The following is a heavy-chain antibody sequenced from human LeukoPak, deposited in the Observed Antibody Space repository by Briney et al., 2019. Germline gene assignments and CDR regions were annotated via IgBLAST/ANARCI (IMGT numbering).Heavy chain of an antibody. CDR1: GFTFSSYA. CDR2: ISGSDGST. J-gene: IGHJ4*02. CDR3: AKEGYDSSGYSIDY. V-gene: IGHV3-23*01. Sequence: PGGSLRLSCAASGFTFSSYAMSWVRQAPGKGLEWVSAISGSDGSTYYADSVKGRFTISRDNSKNTLYLQMNSLRAEDTAVYYCAKEGYDSSGYSIDYWGQGTLVTVSS. D-gene: IGHD3-22*01.